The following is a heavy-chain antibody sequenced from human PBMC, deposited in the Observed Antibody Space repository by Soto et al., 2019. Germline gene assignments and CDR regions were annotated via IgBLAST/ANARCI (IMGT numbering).Heavy chain of an antibody. CDR1: GSTFSNLW. CDR3: TTDRPFSRGEVIVT. V-gene: IGHV3-15*01. Sequence: EVQLVESGGGLIKPGGSVRLSCVVSGSTFSNLWMTWVRQAPGKGLEWVGRIKSNVNGGTTDYAAPVKGRFTISRDDSKDTLYLEMNSLKTEDTAVYYCTTDRPFSRGEVIVTWGQGAMVTVSS. CDR2: IKSNVNGGTT. D-gene: IGHD3-16*02. J-gene: IGHJ3*01.